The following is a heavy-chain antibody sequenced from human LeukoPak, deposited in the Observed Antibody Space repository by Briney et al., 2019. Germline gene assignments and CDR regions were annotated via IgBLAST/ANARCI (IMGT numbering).Heavy chain of an antibody. D-gene: IGHD6-13*01. J-gene: IGHJ4*02. Sequence: QPGRSLRLSCAASGFTFDDYAMPWVRQAPGKGLEWVSGISWNSGSIAYADSVKGRFTISRDNAKNSLYLQMNSLRAEDTALYYCAKAGGGSSWYTLAYWGQGTLVTVSS. CDR1: GFTFDDYA. V-gene: IGHV3-9*01. CDR2: ISWNSGSI. CDR3: AKAGGGSSWYTLAY.